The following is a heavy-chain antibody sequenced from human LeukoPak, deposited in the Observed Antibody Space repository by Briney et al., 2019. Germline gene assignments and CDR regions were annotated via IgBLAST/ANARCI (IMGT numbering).Heavy chain of an antibody. Sequence: GGSLRFSCAASGFTFSSYAMSWVRQAPGKGLEWVSLISGSGGSTYYADSVKGRFTISRDNSKNTLYLQMNSLRAEDTAVYYCARTLIEYSVSSCYFDYWGQGTLVTVSS. CDR2: ISGSGGST. V-gene: IGHV3-23*01. D-gene: IGHD6-6*01. J-gene: IGHJ4*02. CDR3: ARTLIEYSVSSCYFDY. CDR1: GFTFSSYA.